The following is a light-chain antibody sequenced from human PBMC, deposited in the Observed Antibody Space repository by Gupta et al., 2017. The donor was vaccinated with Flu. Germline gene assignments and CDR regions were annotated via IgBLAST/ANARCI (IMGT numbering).Light chain of an antibody. Sequence: EIVLTQSPATLSLSTGERATLSCRASQSVSSYLAWYQQKPGQAPRLLIYDASNVATGIPPRFSGSGSGTDFTLTISSLNPEDFAVYYCHQRNDWPGTFGHGTKVEIK. CDR3: HQRNDWPGT. CDR1: QSVSSY. CDR2: DAS. V-gene: IGKV3-11*01. J-gene: IGKJ1*01.